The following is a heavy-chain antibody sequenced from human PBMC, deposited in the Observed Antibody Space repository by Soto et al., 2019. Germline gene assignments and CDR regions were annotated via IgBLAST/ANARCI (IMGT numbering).Heavy chain of an antibody. CDR3: ALSSGWYGVERAGGDAFDI. V-gene: IGHV1-46*01. CDR1: GYTFTSYY. CDR2: INPSGGST. Sequence: QVQLVQSGAEVKKPGASVKVSCKASGYTFTSYYMHWVRQAPGQGLEWMGIINPSGGSTSYAQKFQGRVTMTRDTYTSTVYMELSSLRSEDTAVYYCALSSGWYGVERAGGDAFDIWGQGTMVTVSS. J-gene: IGHJ3*02. D-gene: IGHD6-19*01.